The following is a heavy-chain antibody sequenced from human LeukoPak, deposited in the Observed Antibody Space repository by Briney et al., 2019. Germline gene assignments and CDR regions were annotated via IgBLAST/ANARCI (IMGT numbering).Heavy chain of an antibody. CDR1: GGSISSSSYY. Sequence: PSETLPLTCTVSGGSISSSSYYWGWIRQPPGKGLEWIGSIYYSGSTYYNPSLKSRVTISVDTSKNQFSLKLSSVTAADTAVYYCANQEYDAFDIWGQGTMVTVSS. V-gene: IGHV4-39*01. D-gene: IGHD2/OR15-2a*01. CDR2: IYYSGST. J-gene: IGHJ3*02. CDR3: ANQEYDAFDI.